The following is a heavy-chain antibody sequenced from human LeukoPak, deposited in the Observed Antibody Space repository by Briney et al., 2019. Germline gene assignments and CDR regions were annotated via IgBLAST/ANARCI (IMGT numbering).Heavy chain of an antibody. CDR2: IYTSGNT. CDR3: ARTVAAANWFDP. D-gene: IGHD6-13*01. V-gene: IGHV4-61*02. CDR1: GGSISSSSYY. J-gene: IGHJ5*02. Sequence: SETLSLTCTVSGGSISSSSYYWSWIRQPAGKGLEWIGRIYTSGNTNHNPSLKSRVTISVDTSKNQFSLNLNSVTAADTAVYYCARTVAAANWFDPWGQGTLVTVSS.